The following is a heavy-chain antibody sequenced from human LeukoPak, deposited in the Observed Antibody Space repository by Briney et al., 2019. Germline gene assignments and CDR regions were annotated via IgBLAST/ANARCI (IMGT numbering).Heavy chain of an antibody. J-gene: IGHJ4*02. CDR1: GGSINIYY. D-gene: IGHD1-26*01. Sequence: PSETLSLTCTVSGGSINIYYWSCIRQPPGKGLEWIGYIYYSGSANYNPSLKSRVTISVDTSKNRFSLNLSSVTAADTAVYYCARGYPGSYETLDYWGQGTLVTVSS. CDR3: ARGYPGSYETLDY. V-gene: IGHV4-59*01. CDR2: IYYSGSA.